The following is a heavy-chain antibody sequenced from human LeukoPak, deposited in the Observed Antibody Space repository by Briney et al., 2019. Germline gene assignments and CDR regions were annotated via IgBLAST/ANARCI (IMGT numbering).Heavy chain of an antibody. CDR3: ARDPRYYYDSSGYDFYFDY. J-gene: IGHJ4*02. Sequence: GGSLRLSCAASGFTFSSYAMHWARQAPGKGLEWVAVISYDGSNKYYADSVKGRFTISRDNSKNTLYLQMNSLRAEDTAVYYCARDPRYYYDSSGYDFYFDYWGQGTLVTVSS. CDR2: ISYDGSNK. V-gene: IGHV3-30-3*01. CDR1: GFTFSSYA. D-gene: IGHD3-22*01.